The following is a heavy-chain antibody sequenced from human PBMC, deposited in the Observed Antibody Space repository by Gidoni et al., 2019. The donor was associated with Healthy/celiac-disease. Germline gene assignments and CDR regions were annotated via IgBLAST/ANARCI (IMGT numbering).Heavy chain of an antibody. CDR2: ISSSSSYI. CDR3: ARERGGRYYDFWSGYLNWFDP. Sequence: EVQLVESGGGLVKPGGSLRLSCSASGFTFSSYIMTCVRQAPGKGLEWVSSISSSSSYIYYADSVKGRFTISRDNAKNSLYLQMNSLRAEDTAVYYCARERGGRYYDFWSGYLNWFDPWGQGTLVTVSS. D-gene: IGHD3-3*01. J-gene: IGHJ5*02. CDR1: GFTFSSYI. V-gene: IGHV3-21*01.